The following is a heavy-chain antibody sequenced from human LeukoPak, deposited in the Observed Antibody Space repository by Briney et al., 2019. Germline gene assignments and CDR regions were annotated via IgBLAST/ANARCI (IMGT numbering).Heavy chain of an antibody. CDR2: ISGSGGST. D-gene: IGHD3-10*01. CDR1: GFTFSSYA. Sequence: GGSLRLSCAASGFTFSSYAMSWVRQAPGKGLEWVSAISGSGGSTYYADSVKGRFTISRDNSKNTLYLQMNSLRAEDTAVYYCAKVPITMVRGVTSSLDYWGQGTLVTVSS. V-gene: IGHV3-23*01. J-gene: IGHJ4*02. CDR3: AKVPITMVRGVTSSLDY.